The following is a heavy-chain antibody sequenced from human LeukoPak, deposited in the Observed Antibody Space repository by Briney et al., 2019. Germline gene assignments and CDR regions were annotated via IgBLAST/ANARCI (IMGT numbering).Heavy chain of an antibody. J-gene: IGHJ2*01. CDR2: ISYDGSNK. V-gene: IGHV3-30*04. Sequence: GGSLRLSCAASGFTFSSYAMHWVRQAPGKGLEWVAIISYDGSNKYYADSVKGRFTISRDNSKNTLYLQMNSLRAEDTAVYYCAGSDTTGYIPREWDYWYFDLWGRGTLVTVSS. CDR3: AGSDTTGYIPREWDYWYFDL. D-gene: IGHD3-22*01. CDR1: GFTFSSYA.